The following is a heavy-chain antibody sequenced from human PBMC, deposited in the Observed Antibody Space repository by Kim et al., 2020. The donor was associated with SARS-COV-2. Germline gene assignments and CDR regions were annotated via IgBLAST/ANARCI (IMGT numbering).Heavy chain of an antibody. CDR1: GVSVTTGGDY. V-gene: IGHV4-39*01. CDR2: VSYSGTT. Sequence: SETLSLTCTVSGVSVTTGGDYWAWIRQPPGKGLEWIGSVSYSGTTYYNSSLKSRLTVSVDSSKNQFSLALYSVTAGDTAVYFCARHRYITMTEGFDQWGQGTLVTVSS. J-gene: IGHJ4*02. D-gene: IGHD3-22*01. CDR3: ARHRYITMTEGFDQ.